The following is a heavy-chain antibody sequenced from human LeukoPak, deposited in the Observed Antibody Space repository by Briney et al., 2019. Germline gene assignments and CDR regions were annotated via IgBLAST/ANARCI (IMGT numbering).Heavy chain of an antibody. Sequence: GGSLRLSCAASGFTFSSYAMSWVRQAPGKGLEWVSAISGSGGSTYYADSAKGRLTISRDNSKNTLYLQMNSLRAEDTAVYYCAKVRYYDILTRYGYFDYWGQGTLVTVSS. CDR3: AKVRYYDILTRYGYFDY. V-gene: IGHV3-23*01. J-gene: IGHJ4*02. CDR1: GFTFSSYA. CDR2: ISGSGGST. D-gene: IGHD3-9*01.